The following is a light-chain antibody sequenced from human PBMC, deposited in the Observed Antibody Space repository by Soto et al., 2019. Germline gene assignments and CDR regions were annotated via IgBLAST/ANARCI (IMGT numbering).Light chain of an antibody. CDR1: SSDVGSYNL. Sequence: QSVPTQPASVSGSPGQSITISCIGTSSDVGSYNLVSWYQQHPGKAPKLMIYEGTKRPSGLSNRFSGSRSGNTASLTISGLQAEDEADYYCCSYAGSSTLIFGGGTKLTVL. V-gene: IGLV2-23*01. CDR3: CSYAGSSTLI. CDR2: EGT. J-gene: IGLJ2*01.